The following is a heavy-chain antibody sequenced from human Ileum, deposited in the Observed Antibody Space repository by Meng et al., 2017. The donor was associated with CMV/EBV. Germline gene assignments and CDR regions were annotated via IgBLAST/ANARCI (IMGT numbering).Heavy chain of an antibody. CDR1: GDPISSGGHS. CDR3: ARGSSSWAFDY. Sequence: QRQGSGPGLVKPASTLSLTCTAPGDPISSGGHSWAWFRQPPGKSMEWIGSMYFSGIADYNPSLKSRVTISLHATQKQFSLRLTSVTAADTAVYYCARGSSSWAFDYWGQGTLVTVSS. D-gene: IGHD2-2*01. J-gene: IGHJ4*02. CDR2: MYFSGIA. V-gene: IGHV4-39*07.